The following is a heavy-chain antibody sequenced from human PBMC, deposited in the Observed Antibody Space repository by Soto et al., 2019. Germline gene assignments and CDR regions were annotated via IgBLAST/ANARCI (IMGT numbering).Heavy chain of an antibody. Sequence: SETLSLTCAVYGGSFSGYYWSWIRQPPGKGLEWIGEINHSGSTNYNPSLKSRVTISVDTSKNQFSLKLSSVTAADTAVYYCARGYSSSWQHRPIYFDYWGQGTLVTVSS. CDR2: INHSGST. J-gene: IGHJ4*02. V-gene: IGHV4-34*01. CDR1: GGSFSGYY. D-gene: IGHD6-13*01. CDR3: ARGYSSSWQHRPIYFDY.